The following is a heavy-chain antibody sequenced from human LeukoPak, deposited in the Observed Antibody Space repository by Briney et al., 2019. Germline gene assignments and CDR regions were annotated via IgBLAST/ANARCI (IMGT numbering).Heavy chain of an antibody. J-gene: IGHJ4*02. V-gene: IGHV4-59*01. CDR2: IYYSGST. CDR1: GGSISSYY. CDR3: ARTLRRSSSWYPNGGYFDY. D-gene: IGHD6-13*01. Sequence: SETLSLTCTVSGGSISSYYWSWIRPPPGKGLEWIGYIYYSGSTDYNPSLKSRVTISVDTSKNQFSLKLSSVTAADTAVYDCARTLRRSSSWYPNGGYFDYWGQGTLVTVSS.